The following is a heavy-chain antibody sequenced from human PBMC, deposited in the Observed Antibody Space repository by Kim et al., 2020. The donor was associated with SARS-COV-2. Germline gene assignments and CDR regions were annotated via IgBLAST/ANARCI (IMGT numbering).Heavy chain of an antibody. CDR1: GFTFSDYA. D-gene: IGHD2-2*01. CDR2: ITWNSVTM. J-gene: IGHJ3*02. Sequence: GGSLRLSCVTSGFTFSDYAIHWVRQAPGKGLEWVSGITWNSVTMDYADSVRGRFTISRDNAQNSVYLQMNSLRPEDTALYYCAKDRGPSVDACAIWGQGTMLTLSS. V-gene: IGHV3-9*01. CDR3: AKDRGPSVDACAI.